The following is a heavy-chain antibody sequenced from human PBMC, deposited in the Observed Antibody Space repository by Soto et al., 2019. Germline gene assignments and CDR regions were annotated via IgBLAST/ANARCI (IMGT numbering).Heavy chain of an antibody. J-gene: IGHJ3*02. CDR2: INPNSGNM. D-gene: IGHD3-3*01. CDR1: ADTFTTYD. Sequence: SVKVSCKAAADTFTTYDINWVRQATAHGLEWMGWINPNSGNMGYAQRFQGRVTMTRDTAIRTAYMEVSRMRSEDTAVYYRAGGNLYDFWCGAVLRGDFDICGQGTMVIV. V-gene: IGHV1-8*01. CDR3: AGGNLYDFWCGAVLRGDFDI.